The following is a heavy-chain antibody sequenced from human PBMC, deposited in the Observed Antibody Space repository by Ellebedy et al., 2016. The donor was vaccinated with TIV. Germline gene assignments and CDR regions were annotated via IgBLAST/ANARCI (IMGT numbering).Heavy chain of an antibody. CDR1: GFSLSTSGMC. CDR2: IDWDDDK. Sequence: SGPTLVXPTQTLTLTCTFSGFSLSTSGMCVSWIRQPPGKALEWLALIDWDDDKYYSTSLKTRLTISKDTSKNQVVLTMTNMDPVDTATYYCARIRVATAIRYYYYGMDVWGQGTTVTVSS. J-gene: IGHJ6*02. D-gene: IGHD2-21*02. CDR3: ARIRVATAIRYYYYGMDV. V-gene: IGHV2-70*01.